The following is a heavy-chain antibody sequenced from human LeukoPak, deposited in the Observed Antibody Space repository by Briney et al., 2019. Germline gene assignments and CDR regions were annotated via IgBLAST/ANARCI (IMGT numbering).Heavy chain of an antibody. CDR3: ASWVAAAGTNY. Sequence: GGSLRLSCAASGFTFSSYSMNWVRQAPGKGLEGVSSISSSSSYIYYADSVRGRFTISRDNAKNSLYLQMNSLRAEDTAVYYCASWVAAAGTNYWGQGTLVTVSS. J-gene: IGHJ4*02. CDR1: GFTFSSYS. V-gene: IGHV3-21*01. D-gene: IGHD6-13*01. CDR2: ISSSSSYI.